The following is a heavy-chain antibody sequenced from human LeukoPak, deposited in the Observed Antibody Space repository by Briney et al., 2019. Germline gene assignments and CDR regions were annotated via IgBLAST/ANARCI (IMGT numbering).Heavy chain of an antibody. J-gene: IGHJ6*03. Sequence: SETLSRTCTVSDGSISSYYRSWIRQPAGKGLESIGRIYTSGSTNYNPSPKSRVTMSVDTSKNQFSLKLSSVTAADTAVYYCAREAPDIVVVPAAIVGPPSYYYYMDVWGKGTTVTVSS. CDR1: DGSISSYY. CDR3: AREAPDIVVVPAAIVGPPSYYYYMDV. D-gene: IGHD2-2*01. CDR2: IYTSGST. V-gene: IGHV4-4*07.